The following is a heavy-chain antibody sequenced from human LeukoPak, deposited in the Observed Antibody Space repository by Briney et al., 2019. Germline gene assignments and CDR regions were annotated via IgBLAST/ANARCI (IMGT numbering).Heavy chain of an antibody. V-gene: IGHV4-30-2*01. CDR1: GGSISSGGYY. J-gene: IGHJ5*02. CDR3: ARSGDSKWFDP. Sequence: SQTLSLTCTVSGGSISSGGYYWSWIRQPPGKGLEWIGEINHSGSTNYNPSLKSRVTISVDTSKNQFSLKLSSVTAADTAVYYCARSGDSKWFDPWGQGTLVTVSS. D-gene: IGHD4-11*01. CDR2: INHSGST.